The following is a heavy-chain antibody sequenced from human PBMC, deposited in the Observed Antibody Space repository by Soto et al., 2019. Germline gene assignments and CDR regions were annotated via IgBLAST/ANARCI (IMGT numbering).Heavy chain of an antibody. J-gene: IGHJ6*02. Sequence: VGSLRLSCAASGFTFSSYEMNWVRQAPGKGLEWVSYISSSGSTIYYADSVKGRFTISRDNAKNSLYLQMNSLRAEDTAVYYCASGYIVEDYGMDVWGQGTTVTVSS. D-gene: IGHD2-15*01. CDR3: ASGYIVEDYGMDV. CDR1: GFTFSSYE. CDR2: ISSSGSTI. V-gene: IGHV3-48*03.